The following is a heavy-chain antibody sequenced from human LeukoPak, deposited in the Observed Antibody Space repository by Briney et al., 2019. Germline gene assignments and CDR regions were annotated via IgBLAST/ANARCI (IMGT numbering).Heavy chain of an antibody. CDR3: ARENVYYGSGSYYNTANWFDP. CDR2: IYYSGST. CDR1: GGSISSGDYY. D-gene: IGHD3-10*01. Sequence: PSQTLSVTCTVSGGSISSGDYYWSWIRQPPGKGLEWIGYIYYSGSTYYNPSLKSRVTISVDTSKNQFSLKLSSVTAADTAVYYCARENVYYGSGSYYNTANWFDPWGQGTLVTVSS. V-gene: IGHV4-30-4*01. J-gene: IGHJ5*02.